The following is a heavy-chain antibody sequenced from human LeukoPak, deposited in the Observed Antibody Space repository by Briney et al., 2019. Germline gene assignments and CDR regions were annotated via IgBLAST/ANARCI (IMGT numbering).Heavy chain of an antibody. J-gene: IGHJ5*02. CDR3: ARSLNYGDYGWFDP. Sequence: PSETLSLTCTVSGGSISGHYWTWIRLPPGKGLELIGHIFSTGATHYNPSLRSRVTMSIDTSKNQFSLKLSSVTAADTAVYYCARSLNYGDYGWFDPWGQGTLVTVSS. CDR1: GGSISGHY. D-gene: IGHD4-17*01. V-gene: IGHV4-59*11. CDR2: IFSTGAT.